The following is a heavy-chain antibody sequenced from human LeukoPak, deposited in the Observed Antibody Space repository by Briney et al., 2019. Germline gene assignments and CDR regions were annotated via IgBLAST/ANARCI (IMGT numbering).Heavy chain of an antibody. CDR1: GDSISSSSYY. J-gene: IGHJ3*02. D-gene: IGHD3-16*02. CDR2: ISYSGST. Sequence: SETLSLTCTVSGDSISSSSYYWGWIRQPPGKGLEWIGSISYSGSTYYNPSLKSRVTISVDTSKNQFSLKLSSVTAADTAVYYCARDGEGELSSVWAFDIWGQGTMVTVSS. V-gene: IGHV4-39*07. CDR3: ARDGEGELSSVWAFDI.